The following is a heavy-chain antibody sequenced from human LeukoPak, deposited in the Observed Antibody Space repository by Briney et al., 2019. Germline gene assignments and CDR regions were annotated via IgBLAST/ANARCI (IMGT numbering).Heavy chain of an antibody. J-gene: IGHJ6*03. D-gene: IGHD1-7*01. Sequence: GGSLRLSCAASGFTFLSYNMNWVRQAPGKGLEWVSSISSTSSSYIYYADSVKGRFTISRDNAKNSLYLQMNSLRAEDTAVYYCARAKQKLELPGNYYYYYMDVWGKGTTVTVSS. CDR1: GFTFLSYN. CDR3: ARAKQKLELPGNYYYYYMDV. V-gene: IGHV3-21*01. CDR2: ISSTSSSYI.